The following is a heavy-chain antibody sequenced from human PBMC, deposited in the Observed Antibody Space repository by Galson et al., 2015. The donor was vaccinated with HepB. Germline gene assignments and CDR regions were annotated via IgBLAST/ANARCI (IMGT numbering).Heavy chain of an antibody. V-gene: IGHV4-59*01. D-gene: IGHD6-19*01. CDR3: ARGRYSSGWSSY. Sequence: ETLSLTCTVSGGSISSYYWSWIRQPPGKGLEWIGYIYYSGSTNYNPSLKSRVTISVDTSKNQFSLKLSSVTAADTAVYYCARGRYSSGWSSYWGQGTLVTVSS. J-gene: IGHJ4*02. CDR2: IYYSGST. CDR1: GGSISSYY.